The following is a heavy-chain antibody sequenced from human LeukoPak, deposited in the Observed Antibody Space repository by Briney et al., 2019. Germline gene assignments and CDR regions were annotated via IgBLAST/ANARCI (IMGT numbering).Heavy chain of an antibody. V-gene: IGHV3-74*01. D-gene: IGHD4-17*01. Sequence: GGSLRLSCAVSGFTLSSYWMHWVRQAPGKGLVWVSRISSDGSSTSYADSVKGRFTISRDNAKNTLYLQINSLSAEDTAVYYCARARLGYGDTVDYWGQGTLVTVSS. CDR3: ARARLGYGDTVDY. CDR1: GFTLSSYW. J-gene: IGHJ4*02. CDR2: ISSDGSST.